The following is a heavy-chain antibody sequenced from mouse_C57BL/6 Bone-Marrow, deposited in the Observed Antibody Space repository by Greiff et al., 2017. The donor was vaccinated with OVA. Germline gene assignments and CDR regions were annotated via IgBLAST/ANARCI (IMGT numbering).Heavy chain of an antibody. Sequence: VQLQESGAELARPGASVKLSCKASGYTFTSYGISWVKQRTGQGLEWIGEIYPRSGNTYYNEKFKGKATLTADKSSSTAYMELRSLTSEDSAVYFCARRGVGRRDVWGTGTTVTVSS. CDR2: IYPRSGNT. D-gene: IGHD3-3*01. V-gene: IGHV1-81*01. CDR3: ARRGVGRRDV. CDR1: GYTFTSYG. J-gene: IGHJ1*03.